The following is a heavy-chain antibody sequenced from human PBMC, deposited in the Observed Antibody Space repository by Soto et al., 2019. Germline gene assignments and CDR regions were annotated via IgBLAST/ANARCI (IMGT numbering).Heavy chain of an antibody. V-gene: IGHV4-30-2*01. D-gene: IGHD3-3*01. CDR1: GGAISSGGYS. Sequence: PSETLSLTCAASGGAISSGGYSWSWIRQPPGKGMEWVGNIYHSGSTYYNPSLKSRVTISVDRSKNQFSLKLSSVTAADTAVYYCASSWSYYYYGMDVWGQGTTVTVSS. CDR2: IYHSGST. J-gene: IGHJ6*02. CDR3: ASSWSYYYYGMDV.